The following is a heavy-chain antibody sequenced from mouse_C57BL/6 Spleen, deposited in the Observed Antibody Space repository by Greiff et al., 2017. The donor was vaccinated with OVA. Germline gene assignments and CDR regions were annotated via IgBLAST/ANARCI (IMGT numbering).Heavy chain of an antibody. CDR3: ARDDYGAWFAY. CDR1: GYAFSSYW. J-gene: IGHJ3*01. D-gene: IGHD2-4*01. V-gene: IGHV1-80*01. CDR2: LYPGDGDT. Sequence: QVQLQQSGAELVKPGASVKLSCKASGYAFSSYWMNWVKQRPGKGLEWIGQLYPGDGDTNYNGKFKGKATLTADKSSSTAYMQLRSLTSEDSAVYFCARDDYGAWFAYWGQGTLVTVSA.